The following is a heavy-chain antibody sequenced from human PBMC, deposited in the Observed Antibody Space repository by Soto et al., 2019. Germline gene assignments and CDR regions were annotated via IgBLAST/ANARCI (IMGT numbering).Heavy chain of an antibody. CDR3: ARHRHPRGTVGATSPLDP. Sequence: ESGGGLVQPGGSLRLSCAISGFSVSSNYLSWVRQAPGKGLEWVSVHYSGGSTYYADSVQGRFTISRDKSNNTLYLQMRRVRAADTAVYFCARHRHPRGTVGATSPLDPWGQGTQVTVSS. CDR2: HYSGGST. D-gene: IGHD1-26*01. V-gene: IGHV3-53*01. CDR1: GFSVSSNY. J-gene: IGHJ5*02.